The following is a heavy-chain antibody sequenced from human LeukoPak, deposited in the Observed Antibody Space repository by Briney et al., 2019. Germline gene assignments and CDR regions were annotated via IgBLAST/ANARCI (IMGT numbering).Heavy chain of an antibody. CDR2: IGRSAGST. CDR3: AKNSGRPFDY. V-gene: IGHV3-23*01. Sequence: GGSLRLSCAASGFTFSTYAMSWVRQAPGKGLEWVSAIGRSAGSTYYADSVKGRFTISRDNSKNTLYLQMNSLRAEDTAVYYCAKNSGRPFDYWGQGTLVTVSS. D-gene: IGHD2-15*01. J-gene: IGHJ4*02. CDR1: GFTFSTYA.